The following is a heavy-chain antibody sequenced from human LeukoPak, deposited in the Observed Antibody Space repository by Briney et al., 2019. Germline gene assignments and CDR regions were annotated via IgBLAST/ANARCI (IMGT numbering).Heavy chain of an antibody. CDR1: GYTFTGYY. CDR2: INPNSGGT. Sequence: ASVKVSCKASGYTFTGYYMHWVRQATGQGLEWMGWINPNSGGTSYAQKFQGRVTMTRDTSISTAYMELSRLRSDDTAVYYCARGGYSSSWFIPDFDYWGQGTLVTVSS. V-gene: IGHV1-2*02. J-gene: IGHJ4*02. D-gene: IGHD6-13*01. CDR3: ARGGYSSSWFIPDFDY.